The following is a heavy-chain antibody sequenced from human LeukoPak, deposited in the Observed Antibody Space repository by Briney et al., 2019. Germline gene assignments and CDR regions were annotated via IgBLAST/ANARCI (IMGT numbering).Heavy chain of an antibody. Sequence: PGGSLRLSCAASGFTFSSYAMHWVRQAPGKGLEWVAVISYDGSNKYYADSVKGRFTISRDNSKNTLYLQMNSLRAEDTAVYYCARGKELRYFDWLALGYYGMDVWGQGTTVTVPS. CDR1: GFTFSSYA. CDR2: ISYDGSNK. J-gene: IGHJ6*02. V-gene: IGHV3-30-3*01. D-gene: IGHD3-9*01. CDR3: ARGKELRYFDWLALGYYGMDV.